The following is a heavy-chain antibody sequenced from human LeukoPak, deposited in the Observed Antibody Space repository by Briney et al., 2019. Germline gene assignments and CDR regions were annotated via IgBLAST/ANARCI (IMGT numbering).Heavy chain of an antibody. V-gene: IGHV1-18*01. CDR1: GYTFTNYD. CDR2: IRSFNGDT. Sequence: ASVTVSCKASGYTFTNYDISWVRQAPGHGLEWMGWIRSFNGDTNYAQKFQGRVTITADTSTSTAYMELRSLRSDDTAVYYCARGWELLSWGQGTLVTVSS. D-gene: IGHD3-10*01. CDR3: ARGWELLS. J-gene: IGHJ5*02.